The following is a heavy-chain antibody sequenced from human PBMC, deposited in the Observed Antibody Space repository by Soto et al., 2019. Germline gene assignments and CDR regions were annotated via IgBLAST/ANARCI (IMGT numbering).Heavy chain of an antibody. CDR1: GYISTSYA. Sequence: PVKVYCKASGYISTSYAFSWVRQAAGKGLEWMGWISTYNGNTNYAQKRQGRVTMTTDTSTSTAYMELRSLRSDDRALYYCARGVGYDFWSGYLGYLGQGSLVTGSS. J-gene: IGHJ4*02. CDR3: ARGVGYDFWSGYLGY. CDR2: ISTYNGNT. V-gene: IGHV1-18*01. D-gene: IGHD3-3*01.